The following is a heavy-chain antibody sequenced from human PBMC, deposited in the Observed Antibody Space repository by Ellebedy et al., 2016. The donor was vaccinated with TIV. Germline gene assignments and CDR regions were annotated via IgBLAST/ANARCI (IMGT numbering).Heavy chain of an antibody. CDR2: ISYDGRHE. J-gene: IGHJ4*02. Sequence: GESLKISXAASGFALGTYGMHWVRQAPGKGLEWLGVISYDGRHEYYADSVKGRFTISRDNSKSTVYLEMNSLRAEDTAVYYCAKDRIAVAQYFDYWGQGTLVTVSS. CDR3: AKDRIAVAQYFDY. CDR1: GFALGTYG. V-gene: IGHV3-30*18. D-gene: IGHD6-19*01.